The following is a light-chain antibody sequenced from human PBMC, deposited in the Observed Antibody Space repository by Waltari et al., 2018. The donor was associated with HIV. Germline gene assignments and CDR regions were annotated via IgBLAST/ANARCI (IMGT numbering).Light chain of an antibody. CDR1: ALPQQH. CDR3: QSADSSGTWV. Sequence: SYELTQPTSVSVSPGQTARITCPGDALPQQHAYWYQQKPGQAPVLVIYKDSERPSGIPERFSGSRSGTTVTLTIRGVEAEDEADYYCQSADSSGTWVFGGGTKLTVL. J-gene: IGLJ3*02. CDR2: KDS. V-gene: IGLV3-25*03.